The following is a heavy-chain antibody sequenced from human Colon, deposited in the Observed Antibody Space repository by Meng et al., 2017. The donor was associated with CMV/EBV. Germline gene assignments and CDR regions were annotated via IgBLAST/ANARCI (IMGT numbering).Heavy chain of an antibody. CDR2: INHSGST. D-gene: IGHD1-26*01. J-gene: IGHJ3*02. CDR3: ARKWELGAFDI. Sequence: QVQLQQWGAGLLKPSEPLSLTCAGYGGSFSGYYWSWIRQPPGKGLEWIGEINHSGSTNYNPSLKSRVTISVDTSKNQFSLKLSSVTAADTAVYYCARKWELGAFDIWGQGTMVTVSS. CDR1: GGSFSGYY. V-gene: IGHV4-34*01.